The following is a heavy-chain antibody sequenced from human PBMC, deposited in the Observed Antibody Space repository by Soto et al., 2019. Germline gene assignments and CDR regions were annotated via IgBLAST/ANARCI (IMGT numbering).Heavy chain of an antibody. CDR2: IYFNGSS. CDR3: ARQGAIDVLNGHDDQ. J-gene: IGHJ5*02. V-gene: IGHV4-30-4*08. D-gene: IGHD3-9*01. Sequence: SETLSLTCTFSGASINIPDYFWTWIRQPPGKGLEWIGYIYFNGSSYYTPSLRSRASISLETSKNQFSLSLASVSAADTAIYYCARQGAIDVLNGHDDQWGRGTLVTVSS. CDR1: GASINIPDYF.